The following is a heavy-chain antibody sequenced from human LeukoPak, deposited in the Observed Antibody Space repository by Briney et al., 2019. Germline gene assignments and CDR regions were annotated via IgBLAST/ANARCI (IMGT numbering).Heavy chain of an antibody. CDR2: IYHSGST. Sequence: SETLSLTCTVSGYSISSGYYWGWIRQPPGKGLEWIGSIYHSGSTYYNPSLKSRVTISVDTSKNQFSLKLSSVTAADTAVYYCAREPVAGTLDYWGPGTLVTVSS. D-gene: IGHD6-19*01. CDR1: GYSISSGYY. CDR3: AREPVAGTLDY. J-gene: IGHJ4*02. V-gene: IGHV4-38-2*02.